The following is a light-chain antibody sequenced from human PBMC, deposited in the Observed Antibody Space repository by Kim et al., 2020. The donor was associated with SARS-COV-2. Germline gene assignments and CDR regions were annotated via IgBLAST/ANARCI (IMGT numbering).Light chain of an antibody. J-gene: IGKJ1*01. CDR3: HQRTNWPPWT. CDR2: YAS. Sequence: EIVLTQSPATLSLSPGERATLSCRASQNIGKYLAWYQHKPGLVPRLLIHYASDRASGIPARFSGSGSGTDFTLTITSLEPEDFAVYYCHQRTNWPPWTFGQGTKVDIK. V-gene: IGKV3-11*01. CDR1: QNIGKY.